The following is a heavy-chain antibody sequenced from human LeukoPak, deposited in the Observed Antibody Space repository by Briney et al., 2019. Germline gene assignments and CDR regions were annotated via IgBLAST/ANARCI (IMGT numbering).Heavy chain of an antibody. CDR3: ARVLTHTARSGYYLDY. CDR2: ISSSGSTI. D-gene: IGHD3-3*01. Sequence: GGSPRLSCAASGFTFSDYYMSWIRQAPGKGLEWVSYISSSGSTIYYADSVKGRFTISRDNAKNSLYLQMNSLRAEDTAVYYCARVLTHTARSGYYLDYWGQGTLVTVSS. J-gene: IGHJ4*02. V-gene: IGHV3-11*01. CDR1: GFTFSDYY.